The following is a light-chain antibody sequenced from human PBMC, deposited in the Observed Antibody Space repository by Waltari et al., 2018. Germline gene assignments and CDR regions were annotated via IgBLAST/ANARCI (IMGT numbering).Light chain of an antibody. CDR1: HGVSSY. V-gene: IGKV3-20*01. CDR3: QTHVRLPAT. Sequence: ILLPQSPGPLSSSAGGGATLSCMSSHGVSSYLAWSQQRPGQATRLLIYAASTRATGIPDMFSGSGFGTDFSLTISRLEPEDFAVYYCQTHVRLPATFGQGTKVEIK. J-gene: IGKJ1*01. CDR2: AAS.